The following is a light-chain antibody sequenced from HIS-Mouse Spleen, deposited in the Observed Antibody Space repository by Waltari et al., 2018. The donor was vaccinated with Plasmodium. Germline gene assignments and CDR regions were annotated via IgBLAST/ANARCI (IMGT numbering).Light chain of an antibody. J-gene: IGLJ3*02. CDR1: SSDVGSYNL. Sequence: QSALTQPASVSGSPGQSITISCTGTSSDVGSYNLVSWYPQHPGKAPKLMIYGGSKRSSGVSNRFSGSKPGNTASLTISGLQAEDEADYYCCSYAGSSTFVFGGGTKLTVL. CDR3: CSYAGSSTFV. V-gene: IGLV2-23*03. CDR2: GGS.